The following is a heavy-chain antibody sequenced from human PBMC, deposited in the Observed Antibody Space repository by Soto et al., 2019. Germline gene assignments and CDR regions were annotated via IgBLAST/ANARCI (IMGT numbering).Heavy chain of an antibody. J-gene: IGHJ4*02. D-gene: IGHD3-22*01. Sequence: QITLKESGPTLVKPTQTLTLTCTFSGFSLSTSGVGVGWIRQPPGKALEWLALIYWDDDKRYSPSLKSRLTITKDTSKNQVVLTMTNMDPVDTATYYCAHLYYYDSSGYYPFDYCGQGTLVTVSS. CDR3: AHLYYYDSSGYYPFDY. CDR2: IYWDDDK. V-gene: IGHV2-5*02. CDR1: GFSLSTSGVG.